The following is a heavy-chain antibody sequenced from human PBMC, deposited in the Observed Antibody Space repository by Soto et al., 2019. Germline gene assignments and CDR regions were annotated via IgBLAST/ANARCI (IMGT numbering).Heavy chain of an antibody. CDR1: GFTFISYG. CDR3: AKYVAAADNILY. D-gene: IGHD6-25*01. CDR2: ISYDGSNK. V-gene: IGHV3-30*18. J-gene: IGHJ4*02. Sequence: QVQLVESGGGVVQPGRSLRLSCAASGFTFISYGMHWVRQAPGKGLEWVAVISYDGSNKYYADSVKSRFTISRDNFENPMDIQMNSLRGKVTAVYYYAKYVAAADNILYWGQGNLVTVSS.